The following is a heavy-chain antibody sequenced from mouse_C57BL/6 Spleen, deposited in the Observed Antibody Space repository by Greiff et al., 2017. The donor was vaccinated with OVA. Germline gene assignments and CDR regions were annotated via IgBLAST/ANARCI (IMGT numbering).Heavy chain of an antibody. CDR1: GYTFTSYW. CDR2: IHPNSGST. CDR3: ARRGSTRITTGRSWFAY. D-gene: IGHD2-4*01. V-gene: IGHV1-64*01. J-gene: IGHJ3*01. Sequence: QVQLQQPGAELVKPGASVKLSCKASGYTFTSYWMHWVKQRPGQGLEWIGMIHPNSGSTNYNEKFKSKATLTVDKSYSTAYMQLSSLTSEDSAVYYCARRGSTRITTGRSWFAYWGQGTLVTVSA.